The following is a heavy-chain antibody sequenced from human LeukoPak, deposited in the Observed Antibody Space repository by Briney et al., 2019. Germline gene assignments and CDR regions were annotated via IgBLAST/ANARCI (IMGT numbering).Heavy chain of an antibody. J-gene: IGHJ4*02. CDR1: GFTFSSYA. CDR2: ISGSGGST. CDR3: AKDRHIVATIDVFDY. D-gene: IGHD5-12*01. V-gene: IGHV3-23*01. Sequence: PGGSLRLSCAASGFTFSSYAMSWVRQAPGKGLEWVSAISGSGGSTYYADSVKGRFTISRDNFKNTLYLQMNSLRAEDTAVYYCAKDRHIVATIDVFDYWGQGTLVTVSS.